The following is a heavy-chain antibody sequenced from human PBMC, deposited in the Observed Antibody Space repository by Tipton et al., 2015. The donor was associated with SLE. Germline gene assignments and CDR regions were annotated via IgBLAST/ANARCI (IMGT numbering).Heavy chain of an antibody. V-gene: IGHV4-39*01. J-gene: IGHJ3*02. CDR3: ARQGYCSSTSCPGAFDI. CDR2: IYYSGST. CDR1: GGSISSYY. Sequence: TLSLTCTVSGGSISSYYWGWIRQPPGKGLEWIGSIYYSGSTYYNPSLKSRVTISVDTSKNQFSLKLSSVTAADTAVYYCARQGYCSSTSCPGAFDIWGQGTMVTVSS. D-gene: IGHD2-2*01.